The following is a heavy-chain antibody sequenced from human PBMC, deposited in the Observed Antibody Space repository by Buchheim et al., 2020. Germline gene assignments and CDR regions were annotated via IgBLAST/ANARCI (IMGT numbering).Heavy chain of an antibody. J-gene: IGHJ5*02. CDR3: ARDRIVEYGSSSTYGWFDT. Sequence: QLVESGGGLVHPGGSLRLSCAASGFTFTTSWMTWVRQAPGKGLEWVANIKQDGSEKYYVASVKGRFTISRDNAKNSMYLQMNSLRADDTAVYYCARDRIVEYGSSSTYGWFDTWGQGTL. D-gene: IGHD6-6*01. CDR1: GFTFTTSW. V-gene: IGHV3-7*01. CDR2: IKQDGSEK.